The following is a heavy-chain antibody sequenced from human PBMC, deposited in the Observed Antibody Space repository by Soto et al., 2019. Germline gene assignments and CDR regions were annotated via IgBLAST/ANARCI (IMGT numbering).Heavy chain of an antibody. CDR3: ARDNDRPQLGGNYYYILDV. CDR1: GGTFRTSA. D-gene: IGHD1-1*01. Sequence: QVQLVQSGAEVKKPGSSVKVSCKASGGTFRTSAISWVRQAPGQGLEWVGGIMPVFRRPKYAQNFQGRVTLTADXXTSTAYMELSSLRSDDTAVYYCARDNDRPQLGGNYYYILDVWGQGTAVTVSS. V-gene: IGHV1-69*12. J-gene: IGHJ6*02. CDR2: IMPVFRRP.